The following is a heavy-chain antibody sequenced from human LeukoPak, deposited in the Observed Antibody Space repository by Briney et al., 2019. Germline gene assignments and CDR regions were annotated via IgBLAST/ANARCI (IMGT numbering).Heavy chain of an antibody. CDR3: AIHPYYDFWSGYIKLDY. CDR1: GGTFSSYT. Sequence: SVKVSCKASGGTFSSYTISWVQQAPGQGLEWMGRIIPILGIANYAQKFQGRVTITADKSTSTAYMELSSLRSEDTAVYYCAIHPYYDFWSGYIKLDYWGQGTLVTVSS. CDR2: IIPILGIA. D-gene: IGHD3-3*01. V-gene: IGHV1-69*02. J-gene: IGHJ4*02.